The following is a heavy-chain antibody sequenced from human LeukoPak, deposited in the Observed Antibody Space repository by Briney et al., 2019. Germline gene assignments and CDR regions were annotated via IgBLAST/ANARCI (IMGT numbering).Heavy chain of an antibody. D-gene: IGHD3-22*01. CDR3: ARHHPYYYDSSVSN. Sequence: SETLSLTCTVSGGSISSSSYYWGWIRQPPGKGLEWIGSIYYSGSTYYNPSLKSRVTISVDTSKNQFSLKLSSVTAADTAVYYCARHHPYYYDSSVSNWGQGTLVTVSS. CDR1: GGSISSSSYY. V-gene: IGHV4-39*01. CDR2: IYYSGST. J-gene: IGHJ4*02.